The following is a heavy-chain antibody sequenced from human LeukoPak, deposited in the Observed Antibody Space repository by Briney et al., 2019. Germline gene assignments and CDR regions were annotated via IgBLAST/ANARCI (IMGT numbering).Heavy chain of an antibody. V-gene: IGHV3-23*01. Sequence: PGGSLRLSCAASGFTFSSYAMSWVRQAPGKGLEWVSAISGSGGSTYYADSVKGRFTISRDNSRNTLYLQMSGLRADDTAVYYCAKYGPSGTYLGDYWGPGTLVTVSS. CDR2: ISGSGGST. CDR3: AKYGPSGTYLGDY. CDR1: GFTFSSYA. D-gene: IGHD1-26*01. J-gene: IGHJ4*02.